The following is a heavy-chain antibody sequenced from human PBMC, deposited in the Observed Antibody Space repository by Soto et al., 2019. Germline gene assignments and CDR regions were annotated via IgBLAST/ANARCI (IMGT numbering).Heavy chain of an antibody. V-gene: IGHV4-31*03. J-gene: IGHJ6*02. CDR3: AREGRNYYDSSGRYYYYGMNV. CDR2: IYYSGST. D-gene: IGHD3-22*01. CDR1: GGSISSGGYY. Sequence: SETLSLTCTVSGGSISSGGYYWSWIRQHPGKGLEWIGYIYYSGSTYYNPSLKSRVTISVDTSKNQFSLRLSSVTAADTAVYYCAREGRNYYDSSGRYYYYGMNVWGQGTTVTVSS.